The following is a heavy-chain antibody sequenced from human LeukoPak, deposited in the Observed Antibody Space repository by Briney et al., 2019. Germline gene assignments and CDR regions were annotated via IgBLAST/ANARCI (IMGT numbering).Heavy chain of an antibody. V-gene: IGHV3-73*01. J-gene: IGHJ4*02. CDR1: GFTFSGSA. CDR2: IRSKANSYAT. CDR3: TRQIGPYYFDY. Sequence: PGGSLRLSCAASGFTFSGSAMHWVRQASGKGLEWVGRIRSKANSYATAYAASVKGRFTISRDDSKNTAYLQMNSLKTEDTAVYYCTRQIGPYYFDYSGQGTLVTVSS.